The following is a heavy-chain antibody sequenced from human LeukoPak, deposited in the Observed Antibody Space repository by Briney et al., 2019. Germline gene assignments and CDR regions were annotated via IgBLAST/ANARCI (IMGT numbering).Heavy chain of an antibody. D-gene: IGHD5-24*01. CDR1: DGSISSSSYY. Sequence: PSETLSLTCTVSDGSISSSSYYWGWIRQPPGKGLEWIGSIYCSGSTYYNPSLKSRATISVDTSKNQFSLKLSSVTAADTAVYYCAVPWRDGYFFDYWGQGTLVTVSS. J-gene: IGHJ4*02. CDR2: IYCSGST. V-gene: IGHV4-39*01. CDR3: AVPWRDGYFFDY.